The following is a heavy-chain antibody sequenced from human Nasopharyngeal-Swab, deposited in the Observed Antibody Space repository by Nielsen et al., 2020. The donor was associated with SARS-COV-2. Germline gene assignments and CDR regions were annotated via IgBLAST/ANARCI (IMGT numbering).Heavy chain of an antibody. Sequence: SETLSLTCTVSGGSISSYYWSWIRQPPGKGLEWIGYIYYSGSTNYNPSLRSRVTILVDTSKNQFSLKLSSVTAADTAVYYCARHANYDYVWGSYRPHDAFDIWGQGTMVTVSS. CDR3: ARHANYDYVWGSYRPHDAFDI. V-gene: IGHV4-59*08. CDR2: IYYSGST. CDR1: GGSISSYY. D-gene: IGHD3-16*02. J-gene: IGHJ3*02.